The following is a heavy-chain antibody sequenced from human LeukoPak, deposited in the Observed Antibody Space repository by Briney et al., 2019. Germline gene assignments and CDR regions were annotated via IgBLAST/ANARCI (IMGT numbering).Heavy chain of an antibody. CDR3: ARVDYSGWFDP. CDR1: GGTFSSYA. D-gene: IGHD3-10*01. J-gene: IGHJ5*02. V-gene: IGHV1-2*02. CDR2: INPNSGGT. Sequence: ASVKVSCKASGGTFSSYAISWVRHAPGQGLEWMGWINPNSGGTNYAQKFQGRVTMTRDTSIRTAYMELRRLRSDDTAVYYCARVDYSGWFDPWGQGTLVTVSS.